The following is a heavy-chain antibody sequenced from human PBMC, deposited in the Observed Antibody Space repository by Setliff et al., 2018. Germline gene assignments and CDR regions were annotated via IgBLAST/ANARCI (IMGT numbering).Heavy chain of an antibody. CDR1: GYTFTRYG. J-gene: IGHJ4*02. D-gene: IGHD4-4*01. V-gene: IGHV1-18*01. CDR2: ISVYNSNT. Sequence: GASVKVSCKASGYTFTRYGISWVRQAPGQGLEWMGWISVYNSNTNYAEKLQGRVTMTTDTSTSTAYMELRSLRSDDTAVYYCARDHRVTTLDYWGQGTLVTVSS. CDR3: ARDHRVTTLDY.